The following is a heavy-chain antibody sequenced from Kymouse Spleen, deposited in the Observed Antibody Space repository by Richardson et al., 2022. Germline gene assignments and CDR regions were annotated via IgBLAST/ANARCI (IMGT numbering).Heavy chain of an antibody. Sequence: QVQLQQWGAGLLKPSETLSLTCAVYGGSFSGYYWSWIRQPPGKGLEWIGEINHSGSTNYNPSLKSRVTISVDTSKNQFSLKLSSVTAADTAVYYCARGGRITMVRGVITPFDYWGQGTLVTVSS. D-gene: IGHD3-10*01. CDR3: ARGGRITMVRGVITPFDY. CDR1: GGSFSGYY. J-gene: IGHJ4*02. CDR2: INHSGST. V-gene: IGHV4-34*01.